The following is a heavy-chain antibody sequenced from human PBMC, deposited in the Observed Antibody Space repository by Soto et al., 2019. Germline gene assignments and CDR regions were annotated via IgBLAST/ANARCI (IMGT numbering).Heavy chain of an antibody. CDR3: ARDFKESQYYYYCMDV. V-gene: IGHV3-21*06. D-gene: IGHD3-10*01. CDR2: ISSSSIYT. CDR1: GFTFSSYS. J-gene: IGHJ6*03. Sequence: EVQLVESGGGLVKPGGSLRLSCVVSGFTFSSYSMNWVRQAPGKGLEWVSSISSSSIYTYYADSVKGRFTISRDNAKNSVYLQMNSLRAEDTGVYYCARDFKESQYYYYCMDVWGKGTTVTVSS.